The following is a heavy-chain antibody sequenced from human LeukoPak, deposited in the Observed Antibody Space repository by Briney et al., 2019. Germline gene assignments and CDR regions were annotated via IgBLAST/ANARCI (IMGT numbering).Heavy chain of an antibody. CDR3: ARARSDDYGDYGYNYYYGMDV. D-gene: IGHD4-17*01. CDR1: GGTFSSYA. Sequence: GASVKVSCKASGGTFSSYAISWVRQAPGQGLEWMGGIIPIFGTANYAQKFQGRVTITADESTSTAYMELSSLRSEDTAVYYCARARSDDYGDYGYNYYYGMDVWGQGTTVTVSS. V-gene: IGHV1-69*13. J-gene: IGHJ6*02. CDR2: IIPIFGTA.